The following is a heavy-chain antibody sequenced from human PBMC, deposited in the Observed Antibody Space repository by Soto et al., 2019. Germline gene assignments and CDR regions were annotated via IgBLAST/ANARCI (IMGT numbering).Heavy chain of an antibody. V-gene: IGHV1-3*01. CDR2: INAGKGNT. J-gene: IGHJ4*02. CDR1: GYIFTTYA. D-gene: IGHD3-16*02. Sequence: ASVKVSCKASGYIFTTYALHWVRQAPGQRLEWMGWINAGKGNTKYSQKFQDRVTITRDTSASVAYMELSSLASEDTAVYYCARSEVIPEGCDYWGQGTLVTVSS. CDR3: ARSEVIPEGCDY.